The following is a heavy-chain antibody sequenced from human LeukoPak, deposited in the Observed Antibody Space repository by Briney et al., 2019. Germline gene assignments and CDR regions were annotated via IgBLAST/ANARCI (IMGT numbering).Heavy chain of an antibody. CDR1: GFTFSSYW. D-gene: IGHD3-10*01. Sequence: PGGSLRLSCAASGFTFSSYWMPWVRQAPGKGLVWVSRINSDGSSTSYADSVKGRFTISRDNAKNTLYLQMNSPRAEDTAVYYCARDLEWFGDVDDYWGQGTLVTVSS. CDR3: ARDLEWFGDVDDY. V-gene: IGHV3-74*01. J-gene: IGHJ4*02. CDR2: INSDGSST.